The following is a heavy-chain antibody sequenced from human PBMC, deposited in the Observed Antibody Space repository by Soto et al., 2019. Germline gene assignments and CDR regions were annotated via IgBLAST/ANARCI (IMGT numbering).Heavy chain of an antibody. CDR1: GGPISSYY. J-gene: IGHJ6*03. CDR3: ARHMYNWNSPVHRDV. Sequence: PSETLSLPCIVSGGPISSYYLSWIRQPPGTGQERIGYVYYSGSTNYNPSLKSRVTISVDTSMNLFSLKLCSVTAAFTAVYYCARHMYNWNSPVHRDVWGKGNRVTACS. D-gene: IGHD1-7*01. V-gene: IGHV4-59*08. CDR2: VYYSGST.